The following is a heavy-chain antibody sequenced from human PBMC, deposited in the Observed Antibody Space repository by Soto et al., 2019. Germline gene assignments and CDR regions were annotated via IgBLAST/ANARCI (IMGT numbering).Heavy chain of an antibody. CDR1: GGSISSYY. D-gene: IGHD3-10*01. CDR3: ARCVRGAARN. V-gene: IGHV4-59*08. Sequence: PSETLSLTCTVSGGSISSYYWSWIRQPPGKGLEWIGYIYYSGSTNYNPSLKSRVTISVDTSKNQFSLKLSSVTAADTAVYYCARCVRGAARNWGQGTLVTVSS. CDR2: IYYSGST. J-gene: IGHJ4*02.